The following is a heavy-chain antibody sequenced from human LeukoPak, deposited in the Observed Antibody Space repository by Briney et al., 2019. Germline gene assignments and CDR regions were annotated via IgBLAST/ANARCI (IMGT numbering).Heavy chain of an antibody. J-gene: IGHJ6*02. Sequence: GGSLRLSCAASGFTFSSYAMSWVRQAPGKGLEWVSAISGSGGSTYYAGSVKGRFTISRDNAKNSLYLQMNSLRAEDTAVYYCARMGSSSWYDYYGMDVWGQGTTVTVSS. CDR1: GFTFSSYA. V-gene: IGHV3-23*01. D-gene: IGHD6-13*01. CDR2: ISGSGGST. CDR3: ARMGSSSWYDYYGMDV.